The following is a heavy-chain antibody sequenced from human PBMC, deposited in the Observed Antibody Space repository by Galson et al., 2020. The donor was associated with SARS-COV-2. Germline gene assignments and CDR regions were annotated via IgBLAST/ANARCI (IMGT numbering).Heavy chain of an antibody. J-gene: IGHJ5*02. D-gene: IGHD3-3*01. CDR3: ARARHFGVVTRSSWFDP. CDR2: ISYDGSNK. CDR1: GFTFSSYA. V-gene: IGHV3-30-3*01. Sequence: GGSLRLSCAASGFTFSSYAMHWVRQAPGKGLEWVAVISYDGSNKYYADSVKGRFTISRDNSKNTLYLQMNSLRAEDTAVYYCARARHFGVVTRSSWFDPWGQGTLVTVSS.